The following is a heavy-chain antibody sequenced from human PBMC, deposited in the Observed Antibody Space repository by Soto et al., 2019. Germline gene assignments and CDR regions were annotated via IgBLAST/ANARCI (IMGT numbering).Heavy chain of an antibody. V-gene: IGHV4-59*01. Sequence: SETLSLTCTVSGGLISSYYWSWIRQPPGKGLESIGYIYYSGSTLYNPSLKSRVTISMDTSRNQFSLKLSSVTAADTAVYYCARLIYGAYVGALMYFDYWGQGTLVTVSS. J-gene: IGHJ4*02. CDR2: IYYSGST. CDR1: GGLISSYY. CDR3: ARLIYGAYVGALMYFDY. D-gene: IGHD5-12*01.